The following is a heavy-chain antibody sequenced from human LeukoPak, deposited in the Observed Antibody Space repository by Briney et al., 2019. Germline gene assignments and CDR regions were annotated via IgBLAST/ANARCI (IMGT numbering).Heavy chain of an antibody. Sequence: GGSLRLSCAASGLTFSTYAMHWVRQAPGKGLEYVSAISSYGDNTYYANSVKGRFTISRDNSKNTLYLQMGSLKAEDMAVYYCATEGHNWNHFDYWGQGTLVTVSS. V-gene: IGHV3-64*01. CDR2: ISSYGDNT. CDR1: GLTFSTYA. D-gene: IGHD1-1*01. CDR3: ATEGHNWNHFDY. J-gene: IGHJ4*02.